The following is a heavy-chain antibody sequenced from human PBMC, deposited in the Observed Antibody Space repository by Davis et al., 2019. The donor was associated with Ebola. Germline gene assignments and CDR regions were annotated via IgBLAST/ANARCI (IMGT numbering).Heavy chain of an antibody. Sequence: GGSLRLSCAASGFTFSDHYMDWVRQAPGKGLEWVGRTRNKANSYTTEYAASVKGRFTISRDDSKNSLYLQMNSLKTEDTAVDYCARGKPTYYYDSSGYYTNWYFDLWGRGTLVTVSS. J-gene: IGHJ2*01. CDR1: GFTFSDHY. CDR3: ARGKPTYYYDSSGYYTNWYFDL. V-gene: IGHV3-72*01. CDR2: TRNKANSYTT. D-gene: IGHD3-22*01.